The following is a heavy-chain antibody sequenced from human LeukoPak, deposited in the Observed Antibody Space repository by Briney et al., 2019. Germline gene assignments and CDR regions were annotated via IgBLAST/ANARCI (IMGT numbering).Heavy chain of an antibody. CDR1: GGSISSYY. CDR2: IYYTGST. CDR3: ARGYDIDV. Sequence: KSSETLSLTCTVSGGSISSYYWSWIRQPPGKGLEWIGYIYYTGSTNYNPSLKSRVTISVDTSKNQFSLKLTSVTAADTALFFCARGYDIDVWGQGTTVTVSS. V-gene: IGHV4-59*01. J-gene: IGHJ6*02.